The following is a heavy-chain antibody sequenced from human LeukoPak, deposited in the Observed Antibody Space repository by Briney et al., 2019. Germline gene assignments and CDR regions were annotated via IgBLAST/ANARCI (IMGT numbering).Heavy chain of an antibody. CDR1: GGSISSYY. J-gene: IGHJ4*02. V-gene: IGHV4-59*08. CDR2: IYYSGST. D-gene: IGHD1-26*01. CDR3: ARSPGELLRGYFDY. Sequence: SEPLSLTCTVSGGSISSYYWSWIRQPPGKGLEWIGYIYYSGSTNYNPSLKSRVTISVDTSKNQFSLKLSSVTAADTAVYYCARSPGELLRGYFDYWGQGTMVTVSS.